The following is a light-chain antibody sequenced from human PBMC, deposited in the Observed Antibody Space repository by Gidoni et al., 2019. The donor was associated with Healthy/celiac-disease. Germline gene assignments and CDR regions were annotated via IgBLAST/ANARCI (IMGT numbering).Light chain of an antibody. CDR2: LGS. J-gene: IGKJ2*03. V-gene: IGKV2-28*01. CDR1: QSLLHSNGYNY. CDR3: MQALQTPYS. Sequence: EIVMTQSPLSLPVTPGEPAFISCRSSQSLLHSNGYNYLDWYLQKPGQSPQLLIYLGSNRASGVPDRFRGSGSGTDFTLKISRVEAEYVGVYYCMQALQTPYSFGQGTKLEIK.